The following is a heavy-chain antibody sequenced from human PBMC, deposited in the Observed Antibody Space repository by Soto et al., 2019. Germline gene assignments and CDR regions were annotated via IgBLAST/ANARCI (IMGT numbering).Heavy chain of an antibody. CDR1: GFTLSNYG. D-gene: IGHD3-9*01. CDR2: ISDDGTNK. J-gene: IGHJ3*01. V-gene: IGHV3-30*18. CDR3: SKDYLGCCKVFDF. Sequence: GGSLRLSCAVYGFTLSNYGMHWVRQAPGKGLEWVALISDDGTNKYFVDSVKGRFTISRDNSRNMVYLQMNRLRAEDTAVYYCSKDYLGCCKVFDFCGQGTLVTVSS.